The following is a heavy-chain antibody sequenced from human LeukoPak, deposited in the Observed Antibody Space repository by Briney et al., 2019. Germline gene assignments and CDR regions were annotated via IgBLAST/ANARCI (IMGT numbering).Heavy chain of an antibody. D-gene: IGHD3/OR15-3a*01. Sequence: SETLSLTCAVYGGSFSGYYWSWIRQPPGKGLEWIGEINHSGSTNYNPSLKSRVTISVDTSKNQFSLKLSSVTAADTAVYCCARTGTGYYSTNWFDPWGQGTLVTVSS. CDR3: ARTGTGYYSTNWFDP. V-gene: IGHV4-34*01. J-gene: IGHJ5*02. CDR1: GGSFSGYY. CDR2: INHSGST.